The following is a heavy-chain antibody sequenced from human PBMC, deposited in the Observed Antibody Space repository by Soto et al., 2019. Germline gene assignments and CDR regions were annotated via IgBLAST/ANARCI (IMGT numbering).Heavy chain of an antibody. Sequence: GESLKISCKGSGYSFTSYWIGWVRQMPGKGLEWMGIIYPGDSDTRYSPSFQGQVTISADKSISTAYLQWSSLKASDTAMYYCARPTYDILTGYWFDAFDIWGQGTMVTVSS. CDR2: IYPGDSDT. CDR1: GYSFTSYW. V-gene: IGHV5-51*01. D-gene: IGHD3-9*01. CDR3: ARPTYDILTGYWFDAFDI. J-gene: IGHJ3*02.